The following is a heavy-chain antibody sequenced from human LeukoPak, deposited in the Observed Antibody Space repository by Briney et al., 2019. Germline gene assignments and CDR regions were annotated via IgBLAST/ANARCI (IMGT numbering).Heavy chain of an antibody. D-gene: IGHD2-2*01. Sequence: GGSLRLSCAASGFTFSSYSMNWVRQAPGKGLEWVSSISSSSSYIYYADSVEGRFTISRDNAKNALYLQMNSLRAEDTAVYYCARDPGTVVVPAAAHFDYWGQGTLVTVSS. CDR1: GFTFSSYS. J-gene: IGHJ4*02. CDR2: ISSSSSYI. CDR3: ARDPGTVVVPAAAHFDY. V-gene: IGHV3-21*01.